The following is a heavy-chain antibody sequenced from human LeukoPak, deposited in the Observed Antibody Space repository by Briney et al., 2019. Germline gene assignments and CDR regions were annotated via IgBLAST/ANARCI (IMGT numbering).Heavy chain of an antibody. Sequence: ASVKVSCKASGYTFTSYYMHWVRQAPGQGLEWMGKINPSGGSTSYAQKFQGRVTMTRDMSTSTVYMELSSLRSEDTAVYYCAREGLRRGYSYGYNYWGQGTLVTVSS. CDR2: INPSGGST. J-gene: IGHJ4*02. CDR3: AREGLRRGYSYGYNY. V-gene: IGHV1-46*01. CDR1: GYTFTSYY. D-gene: IGHD5-18*01.